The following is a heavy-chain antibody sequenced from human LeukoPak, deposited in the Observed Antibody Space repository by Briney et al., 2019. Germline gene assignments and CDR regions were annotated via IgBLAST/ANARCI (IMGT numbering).Heavy chain of an antibody. CDR3: ARFISYYYDSSGYGDY. D-gene: IGHD3-22*01. Sequence: VASVKVSCKASGGTFSSYAISWVRQAPGQGLEWMGGIIPIFGTANYAQKFQGRVTITTDESTSTAYMELSSLRSEDTAVYYCARFISYYYDSSGYGDYWGQGTLVTVSS. CDR2: IIPIFGTA. CDR1: GGTFSSYA. J-gene: IGHJ4*02. V-gene: IGHV1-69*05.